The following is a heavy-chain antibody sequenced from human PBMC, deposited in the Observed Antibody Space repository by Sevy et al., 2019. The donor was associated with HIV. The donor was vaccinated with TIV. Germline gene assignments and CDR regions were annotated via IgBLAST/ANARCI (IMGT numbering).Heavy chain of an antibody. J-gene: IGHJ4*02. CDR3: ARDRTYGSFIDY. CDR1: GFTFSTYN. V-gene: IGHV3-21*01. D-gene: IGHD3-10*01. CDR2: IWSGSSYI. Sequence: GESLKISCAASGFTFSTYNMNWVRQAPGKGLVWVSSIWSGSSYIYYADSVKGRFTISRDNAKNSLYLQMNSLKVEDTAVYYCARDRTYGSFIDYWGQRTLVTVSS.